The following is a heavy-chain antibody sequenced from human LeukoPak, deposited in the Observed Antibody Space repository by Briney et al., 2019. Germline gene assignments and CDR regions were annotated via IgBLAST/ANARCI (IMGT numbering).Heavy chain of an antibody. CDR2: INQDGSEK. CDR1: GFTFSSYW. V-gene: IGHV3-7*01. CDR3: GKKRLEYIEV. J-gene: IGHJ6*03. D-gene: IGHD1-1*01. Sequence: PGGSLRLSCAASGFTFSSYWMSWVRQAPGKGLEWVANINQDGSEKYYLDSVKGRFTISRDNAKNSLYLQMNSLRAEDTAVYYRGKKRLEYIEVWGKGTTVTVSS.